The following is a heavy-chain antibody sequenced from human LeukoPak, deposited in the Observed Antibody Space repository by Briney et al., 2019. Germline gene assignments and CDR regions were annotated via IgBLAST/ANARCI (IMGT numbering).Heavy chain of an antibody. V-gene: IGHV3-30*03. J-gene: IGHJ4*02. CDR3: ASSFGYQLLTGYFDY. D-gene: IGHD2-2*01. CDR1: GFTFSSYG. Sequence: LPGGSLRLSCAASGFTFSSYGMHWVRQAPGKGLEWVAVISYVGSNKYYADSVKGRFTISRDNSKNTLYLQMNSLRAEDTAVYYCASSFGYQLLTGYFDYWGQGTLVTVSS. CDR2: ISYVGSNK.